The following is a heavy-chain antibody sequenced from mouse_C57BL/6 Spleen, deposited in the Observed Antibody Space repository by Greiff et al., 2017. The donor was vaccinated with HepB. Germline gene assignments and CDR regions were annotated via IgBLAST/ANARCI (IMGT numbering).Heavy chain of an antibody. CDR3: ARAYSRGAMDY. J-gene: IGHJ4*01. CDR1: GFSLSTSGMG. CDR2: IYWDDDK. D-gene: IGHD2-14*01. Sequence: QVTLKECGPGILQSSQTLSLTCSFSGFSLSTSGMGVSWIRQPSGKGLEWLAHIYWDDDKRYNPSLKSRLTISKDTSRNQVFLKITSVDTADTATYYCARAYSRGAMDYWGQGTSVTVSS. V-gene: IGHV8-12*01.